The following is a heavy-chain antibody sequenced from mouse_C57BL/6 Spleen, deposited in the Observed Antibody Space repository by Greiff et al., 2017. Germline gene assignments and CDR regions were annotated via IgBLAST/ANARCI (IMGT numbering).Heavy chain of an antibody. CDR1: GYAFTNYL. V-gene: IGHV1-54*01. J-gene: IGHJ1*03. Sequence: VQLQQSGAELVRPGTSVKVSCKASGYAFTNYLIEWVKQRPGQGLEWIGVINPGSGGTNYNEKFKGKATLTADKSSSTAYMQLRSLKSEDSAVYLCEREGLGGEYVDGWGKGTTVTVSS. CDR3: EREGLGGEYVDG. CDR2: INPGSGGT. D-gene: IGHD4-1*01.